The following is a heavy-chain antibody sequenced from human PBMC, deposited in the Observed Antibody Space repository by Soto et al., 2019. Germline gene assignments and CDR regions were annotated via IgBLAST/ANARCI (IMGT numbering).Heavy chain of an antibody. CDR1: GDSINHYY. CDR3: ARRLCLRGSGYGGNWPDP. D-gene: IGHD1-26*01. CDR2: VPFTGST. Sequence: QVELQQSGPGLVKPSETLSLTCTVSGDSINHYYCNWVRQAPGKGLEWIGYVPFTGSTNYNPSLTTQVTISMDTAKTHSSLALTSVTTADTALYYCARRLCLRGSGYGGNWPDPWGQGILVTVSS. V-gene: IGHV4-59*08. J-gene: IGHJ5*02.